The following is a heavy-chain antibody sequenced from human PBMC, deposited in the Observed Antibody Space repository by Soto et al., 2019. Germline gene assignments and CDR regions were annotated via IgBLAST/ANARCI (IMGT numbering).Heavy chain of an antibody. Sequence: QVQLVESGGGVVQPGRSLRLSCAASGFTFSSYGMHWVRQAPGKGLEWVAVIWYDGSNKYYADSVKGRFTISRDNSKNTLYLQMNSLRAEDTAVYYCARVSPTDYGMDVWGQGTTVTVYS. J-gene: IGHJ6*01. CDR1: GFTFSSYG. CDR2: IWYDGSNK. V-gene: IGHV3-33*01. CDR3: ARVSPTDYGMDV.